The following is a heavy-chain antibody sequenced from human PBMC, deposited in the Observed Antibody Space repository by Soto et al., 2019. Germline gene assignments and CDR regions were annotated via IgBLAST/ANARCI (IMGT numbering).Heavy chain of an antibody. Sequence: GGSLRLSCAASGFTFSSYSMNWVRQAPGKGLEWVSSISSSSSYIYYADSVKGRFTISRDNAKNSLYLQMNSLRAEDTAVYYCASYPGSYSSGWSRGYRGQGTLLTVSS. CDR3: ASYPGSYSSGWSRGY. CDR1: GFTFSSYS. J-gene: IGHJ4*02. CDR2: ISSSSSYI. V-gene: IGHV3-21*01. D-gene: IGHD6-19*01.